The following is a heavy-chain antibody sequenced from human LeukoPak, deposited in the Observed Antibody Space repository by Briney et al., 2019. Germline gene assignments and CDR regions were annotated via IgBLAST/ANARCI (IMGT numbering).Heavy chain of an antibody. V-gene: IGHV1-69*04. D-gene: IGHD3-10*01. CDR1: GGTFSSYA. CDR3: ARDLVWYGPHDY. CDR2: IIPILGIA. J-gene: IGHJ4*02. Sequence: ASVKVSCKASGGTFSSYAISWVRQAPGQGLEWMGRIIPILGIANYAQKFQGRVTITADKSTSTAYMELSSLRSEDTAVYYCARDLVWYGPHDYWGQGTLVTVSS.